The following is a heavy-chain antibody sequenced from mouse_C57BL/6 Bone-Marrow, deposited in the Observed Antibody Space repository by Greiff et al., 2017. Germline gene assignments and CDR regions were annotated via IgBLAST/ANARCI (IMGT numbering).Heavy chain of an antibody. V-gene: IGHV1-81*01. CDR1: GYTFTSYG. J-gene: IGHJ2*01. CDR3: ARRRRGGPLFDY. CDR2: IYPRSGNT. Sequence: VKLSCKASGYTFTSYGISWVKQRTGQGLEWIGEIYPRSGNTYYNEKFKGKATLTADKSSSTAYMELRSLTSEDSAVYFCARRRRGGPLFDYWGQGTTLTVSS.